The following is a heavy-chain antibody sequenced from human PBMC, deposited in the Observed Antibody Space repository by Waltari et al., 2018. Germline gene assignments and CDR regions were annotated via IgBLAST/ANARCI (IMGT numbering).Heavy chain of an antibody. Sequence: QVQLVQSGAEVKKPGSSVKVSCKASEGTFSSYAISWVLQAPGQGLEWMGGIIPIVGTANYAQKFQGRVTITTDESTSTAYMELSSLRSEDTAVYYCARARGSYYRYFDYWGQGTLVTVSS. CDR2: IIPIVGTA. CDR3: ARARGSYYRYFDY. D-gene: IGHD1-26*01. J-gene: IGHJ4*02. CDR1: EGTFSSYA. V-gene: IGHV1-69*05.